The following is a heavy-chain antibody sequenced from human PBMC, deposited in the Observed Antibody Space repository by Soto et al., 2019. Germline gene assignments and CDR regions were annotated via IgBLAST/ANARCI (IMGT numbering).Heavy chain of an antibody. Sequence: GESLKISCKGSGYSFTSYWIGWVRQMPGKGLEWMGIIYPGDSDTRYSPSFQGQVTISADKSISTAYLQWSSLKASDTAMYYCASVFGFSSSAEGSWFDPWGQGTLVTVSS. J-gene: IGHJ5*02. CDR1: GYSFTSYW. D-gene: IGHD6-6*01. CDR3: ASVFGFSSSAEGSWFDP. CDR2: IYPGDSDT. V-gene: IGHV5-51*01.